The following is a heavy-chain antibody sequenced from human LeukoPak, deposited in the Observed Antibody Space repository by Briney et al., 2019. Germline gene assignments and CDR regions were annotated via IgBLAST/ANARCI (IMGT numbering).Heavy chain of an antibody. CDR1: GFTFSSYA. V-gene: IGHV3-23*01. CDR3: ARDSYGMDV. Sequence: PGGSLRLSCAASGFTFSSYAMSWVRQAPGKGLEWVSAISGSGGSTYYADSVKGRFTISRDNSKNTLSLQMNSLGTEDSALYYCARDSYGMDVWGLGTTVTVSS. J-gene: IGHJ6*02. CDR2: ISGSGGST.